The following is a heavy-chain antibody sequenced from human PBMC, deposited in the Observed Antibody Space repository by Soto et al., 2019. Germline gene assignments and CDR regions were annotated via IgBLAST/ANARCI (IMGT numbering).Heavy chain of an antibody. D-gene: IGHD2-8*01. J-gene: IGHJ4*02. CDR2: IYVGDSDT. V-gene: IGHV5-51*01. CDR3: ARPGEATNRAPFDY. Sequence: LGESLKISCRGSGYSFSSYWIGWVRQMPGKGLEWMGIIYVGDSDTRYSPSFQGQVTISADKSISTAYLQWSSLKASDTAMYYCARPGEATNRAPFDYWGQGTLVTVSS. CDR1: GYSFSSYW.